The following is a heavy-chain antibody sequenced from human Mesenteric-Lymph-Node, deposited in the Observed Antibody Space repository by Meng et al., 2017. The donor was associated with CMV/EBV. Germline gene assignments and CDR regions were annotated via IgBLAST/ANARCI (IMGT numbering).Heavy chain of an antibody. J-gene: IGHJ4*02. Sequence: ASVKVSCKASGYTFTGYYMHWVRQAPGQGLEWMGWINPNSGGTNYAQKFQGRVTMTRDTSISTAYMELSRLRSDDTAVYYCARREFTGKTMVSDYWGQGTLVTVSS. CDR2: INPNSGGT. D-gene: IGHD4/OR15-4a*01. CDR3: ARREFTGKTMVSDY. CDR1: GYTFTGYY. V-gene: IGHV1-2*02.